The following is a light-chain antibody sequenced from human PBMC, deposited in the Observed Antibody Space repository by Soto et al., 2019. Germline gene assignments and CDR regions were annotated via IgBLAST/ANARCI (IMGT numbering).Light chain of an antibody. Sequence: QSVLTQPPSVSGAPGQRVTISCTGSGSNIGGGYDVHWYQQFPGTAPKLLIFANNNRPSGVPDRFSGSRSDTSASLAITGLQAEDEADYYCQSYDSGLSVYVFGTGTKLTVL. V-gene: IGLV1-40*01. CDR3: QSYDSGLSVYV. CDR1: GSNIGGGYD. CDR2: ANN. J-gene: IGLJ1*01.